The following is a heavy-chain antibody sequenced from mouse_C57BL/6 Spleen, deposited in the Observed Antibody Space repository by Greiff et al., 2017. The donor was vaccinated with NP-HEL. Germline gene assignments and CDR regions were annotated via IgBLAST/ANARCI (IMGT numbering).Heavy chain of an antibody. CDR2: IRRQSKNHGT. Sequence: EVMLVESGGGLVQPKGSLKLSCAASGFSFNTYAMNWVRQAPGKGLEWGEGIRRQSKNHGTETGEGLTKNLKKARDDSESMLYLQMNNLKTEDTAMYYCVSQFITTVVAKDYYAMDYWGQGTSVTVSS. CDR1: GFSFNTYA. D-gene: IGHD1-1*01. V-gene: IGHV10-1*01. J-gene: IGHJ4*01. CDR3: VSQFITTVVAKDYYAMDY.